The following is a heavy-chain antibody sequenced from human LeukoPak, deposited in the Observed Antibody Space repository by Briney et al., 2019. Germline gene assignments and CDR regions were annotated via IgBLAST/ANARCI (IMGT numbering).Heavy chain of an antibody. CDR2: IYYSGST. Sequence: SETLSLTCTVSGGSFSSYFWSWIRQPPGKGREWIGYIYYSGSTNYNPSLKSRVTMSVDTSKNQFSLNLISVTAADTAVCYCARHRGFQGSNWFDPWGQGTLVTVSS. CDR3: ARHRGFQGSNWFDP. J-gene: IGHJ5*02. CDR1: GGSFSSYF. V-gene: IGHV4-59*01. D-gene: IGHD5-12*01.